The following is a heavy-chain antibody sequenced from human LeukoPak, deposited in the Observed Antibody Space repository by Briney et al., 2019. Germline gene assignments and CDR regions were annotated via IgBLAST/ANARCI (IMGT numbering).Heavy chain of an antibody. Sequence: GGSLRLSCAASGFTFSSYNMNWVRQAPGKGLEWVSYISSSSRTIYYADSVKGRFTISRDNAKNSLYLQMNSLRDEDTAVYYCVRGKGSGSYPTRWGQGTLVTVSS. CDR2: ISSSSRTI. CDR1: GFTFSSYN. V-gene: IGHV3-48*02. CDR3: VRGKGSGSYPTR. D-gene: IGHD1-26*01. J-gene: IGHJ4*02.